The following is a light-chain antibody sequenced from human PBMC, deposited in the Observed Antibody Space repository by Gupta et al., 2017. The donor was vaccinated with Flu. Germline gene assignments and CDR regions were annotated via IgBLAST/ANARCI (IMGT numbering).Light chain of an antibody. CDR2: AAS. J-gene: IGKJ2*03. Sequence: DIQLTQSPSSLSASVGDGVNITCRASQGINHWLAWYQQKPGKAPKLLIYAASTLQTGVPSRFSGSGSGADFTLTISSLRPEDFGTYYCQQANTFPHSFGQGTKLEIK. V-gene: IGKV1-12*01. CDR1: QGINHW. CDR3: QQANTFPHS.